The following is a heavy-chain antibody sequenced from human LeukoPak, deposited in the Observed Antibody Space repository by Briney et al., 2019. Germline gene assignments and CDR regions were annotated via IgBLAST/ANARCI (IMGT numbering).Heavy chain of an antibody. V-gene: IGHV4-38-2*02. CDR1: GYSINSGYY. D-gene: IGHD2-15*01. CDR3: ARDGRCSGNSCYPFDY. Sequence: SETLSLTCAVSGYSINSGYYWGWIRQPSGKGLEWIGSMYHRGNTYYNPSLKSRVTISVDTSKNQFSLKLSSVTAADTAVYYCARDGRCSGNSCYPFDYWGQGTLVAVSS. CDR2: MYHRGNT. J-gene: IGHJ4*02.